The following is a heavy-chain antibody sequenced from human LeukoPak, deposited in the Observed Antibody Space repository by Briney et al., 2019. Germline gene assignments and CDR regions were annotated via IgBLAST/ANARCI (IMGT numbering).Heavy chain of an antibody. D-gene: IGHD3-3*01. CDR2: IEQDGSDK. CDR3: GRDPDRLLVFGLDV. Sequence: PGGSLRLSCAASGFTFSSYWMSWVRQAPGKGLEWVANIEQDGSDKYYVDSVKGRFTISRDNSKDMVSLQMDSLTPADSAIYFCGRDPDRLLVFGLDVWGQGTTVIVSS. CDR1: GFTFSSYW. J-gene: IGHJ6*02. V-gene: IGHV3-7*01.